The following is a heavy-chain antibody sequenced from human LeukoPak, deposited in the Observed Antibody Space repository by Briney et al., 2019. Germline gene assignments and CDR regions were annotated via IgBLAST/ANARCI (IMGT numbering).Heavy chain of an antibody. V-gene: IGHV6-1*01. CDR2: TYYRSKWYN. CDR3: ARGVWEKNGFDP. J-gene: IGHJ5*02. Sequence: SQTLSLTCAVSGDTISRNSAAWNWIRQSPSRGLEWLGRTYYRSKWYNDYAVSVKSRITINPDTSKNQFSLQLNSVTPEDTAVYYCARGVWEKNGFDPWGQGTLVTVSS. D-gene: IGHD1-26*01. CDR1: GDTISRNSAA.